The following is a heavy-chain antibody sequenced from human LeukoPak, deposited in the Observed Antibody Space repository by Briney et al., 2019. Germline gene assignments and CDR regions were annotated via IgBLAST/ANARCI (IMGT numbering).Heavy chain of an antibody. V-gene: IGHV4-59*01. Sequence: SETLSLTCTVSGGSISSYYWSWIRQPPGKGLEWIGYIYYSGSTNYNPSLKSRVTISVDTSKNQFSLKLSSVTAADTAVYYCARGTVTTFDYWGRGTLVTVSS. CDR1: GGSISSYY. CDR2: IYYSGST. CDR3: ARGTVTTFDY. D-gene: IGHD4-17*01. J-gene: IGHJ4*02.